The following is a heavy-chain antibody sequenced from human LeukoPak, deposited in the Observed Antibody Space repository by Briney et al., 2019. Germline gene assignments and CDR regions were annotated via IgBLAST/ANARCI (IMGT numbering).Heavy chain of an antibody. D-gene: IGHD5-18*01. CDR1: GFAFSSHW. CDR3: ARVQGEAYSYGLDY. Sequence: GGSLRLSCAASGFAFSSHWMSWVRQAPGKGLEWVANIKQDGSEKYYVDSVKGRFTISRDNSKNTLYLQMGSLRAEDMAVYYCARVQGEAYSYGLDYWGQGTLVTVSS. V-gene: IGHV3-7*01. CDR2: IKQDGSEK. J-gene: IGHJ4*02.